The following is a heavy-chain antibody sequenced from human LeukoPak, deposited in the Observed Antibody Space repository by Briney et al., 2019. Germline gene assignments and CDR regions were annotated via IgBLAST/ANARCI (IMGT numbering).Heavy chain of an antibody. CDR3: ARGQPGRGMDV. CDR1: GYTFTRYA. V-gene: IGHV1-8*01. D-gene: IGHD1-14*01. Sequence: ASVKLSCKASGYTFTRYAVNWVRQATGQGLEWMGWMNPNSGNTGYAQKFQGRVTMTRNTSISTAYMELSSLRSEDTAVYYCARGQPGRGMDVWGQGTTVTVSS. CDR2: MNPNSGNT. J-gene: IGHJ6*02.